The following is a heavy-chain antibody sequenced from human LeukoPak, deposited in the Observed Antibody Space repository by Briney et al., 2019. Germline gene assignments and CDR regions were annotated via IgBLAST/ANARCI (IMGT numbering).Heavy chain of an antibody. CDR3: ARGSPLWSTYYYYYYMDV. D-gene: IGHD3-3*01. Sequence: SETLSLTCAVYGGSFSGEYWSWIRQPPGKGPEWIGEINHSGSTNYNSSLKSRVTISVDTSKNHFSLKLSSVTAADTAVYYCARGSPLWSTYYYYYYMDVWGKGTTVTVSS. V-gene: IGHV4-34*01. J-gene: IGHJ6*03. CDR1: GGSFSGEY. CDR2: INHSGST.